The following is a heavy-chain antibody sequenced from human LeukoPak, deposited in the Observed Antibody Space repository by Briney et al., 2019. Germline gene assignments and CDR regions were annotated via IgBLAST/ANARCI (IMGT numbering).Heavy chain of an antibody. D-gene: IGHD2-2*01. V-gene: IGHV3-30*02. CDR2: IRYDESDK. CDR1: GFTFSSYG. CDR3: AKGKGCSSTSCYSFDY. J-gene: IGHJ4*02. Sequence: GGSLRLSCAASGFTFSSYGMHWVRQAPGKGLEWVAFIRYDESDKYYPDSVKGRFTISRDTSKNTLYLQMNSLRAEDTAVYYCAKGKGCSSTSCYSFDYWSQGTLVTVSS.